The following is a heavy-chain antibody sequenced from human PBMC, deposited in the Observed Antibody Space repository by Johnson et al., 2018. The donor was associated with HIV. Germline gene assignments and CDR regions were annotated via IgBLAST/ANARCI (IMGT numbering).Heavy chain of an antibody. J-gene: IGHJ3*02. Sequence: QMLLVESGGGVVQPERSLRLSCAASGFSFSNYAIHWVRQAPGKGLECVAAISYDGGTTYYSDSVKGRFTISRDNSKNTLYLQLNSLRAEDTALYYCAGLAVRGSAGAFDIRGQGTLVTVSS. V-gene: IGHV3-30-3*01. CDR1: GFSFSNYA. CDR3: AGLAVRGSAGAFDI. D-gene: IGHD3-10*01. CDR2: ISYDGGTT.